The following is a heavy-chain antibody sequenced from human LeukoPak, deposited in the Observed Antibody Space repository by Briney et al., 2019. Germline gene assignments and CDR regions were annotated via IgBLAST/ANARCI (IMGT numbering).Heavy chain of an antibody. CDR2: VCHSGDS. D-gene: IGHD3-9*01. CDR3: ARGQRYFDTLLGSQPYYFYMDV. J-gene: IGHJ6*03. V-gene: IGHV4-39*07. Sequence: PSETLSLTCTVSGVPITNFAGYWAFIRQSPGGGLEWIGTVCHSGDSYYSQSLKSRVTISLDTSNNQFSLRMTSVTAADTAVYYCARGQRYFDTLLGSQPYYFYMDVWGRGTTVTVSS. CDR1: GVPITNFAGY.